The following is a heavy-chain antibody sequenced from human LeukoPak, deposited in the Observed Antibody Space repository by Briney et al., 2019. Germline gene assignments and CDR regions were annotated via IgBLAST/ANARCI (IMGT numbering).Heavy chain of an antibody. CDR2: ISGSGGST. D-gene: IGHD6-13*01. Sequence: GGSLRLSCAASGFTFSSYAMSWVRQAPGKGLEWVSAISGSGGSTYYADSVKGRFTISRDNSKNTLYLQMNSLRAEDTAVYYCAKPPARSSWSPDAFDIWGQGTMVTVSS. CDR1: GFTFSSYA. CDR3: AKPPARSSWSPDAFDI. J-gene: IGHJ3*02. V-gene: IGHV3-23*01.